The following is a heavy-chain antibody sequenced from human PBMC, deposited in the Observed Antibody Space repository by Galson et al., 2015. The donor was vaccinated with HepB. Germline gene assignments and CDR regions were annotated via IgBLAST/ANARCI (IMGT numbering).Heavy chain of an antibody. CDR2: VSPSDSYT. Sequence: QSGAEVKKPGESLSISCQGSGYGFTDYWISWVRQMPGKGLEWMGRVSPSDSYTEYSPSFHGHVTMSTDNSISTAYLQWSSLKASDTAMYYCARHMSYGMDVWGQGTTVTVSS. CDR1: GYGFTDYW. J-gene: IGHJ6*02. CDR3: ARHMSYGMDV. V-gene: IGHV5-10-1*01.